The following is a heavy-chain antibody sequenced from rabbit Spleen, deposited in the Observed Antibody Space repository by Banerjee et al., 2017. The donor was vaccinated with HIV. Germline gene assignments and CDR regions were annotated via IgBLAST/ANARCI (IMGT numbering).Heavy chain of an antibody. V-gene: IGHV1S40*01. CDR1: GVSFSANSY. CDR3: ARDTSSSFSSYGMDL. J-gene: IGHJ6*01. CDR2: IDTGSSGFT. D-gene: IGHD1-1*01. Sequence: QSLEESGGDLVKPGASLTLTCTASGVSFSANSYICWVRQAPGKGLEWIACIDTGSSGFTYFANWAKGRFTISKTSSTTVTLQMTRLTAADTATYFCARDTSSSFSSYGMDLWGPGTLVTVS.